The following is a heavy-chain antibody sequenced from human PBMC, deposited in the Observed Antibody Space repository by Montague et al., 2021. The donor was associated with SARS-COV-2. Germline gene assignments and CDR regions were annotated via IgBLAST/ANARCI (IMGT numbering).Heavy chain of an antibody. J-gene: IGHJ6*03. CDR2: INHSGTA. CDR3: RVVPAGIPKGPNFYYMDV. Sequence: SETLSLTCAVYGGSFSVYYWSWLRQSPRSGLEWIAEINHSGTANYNPSLKSRVTISVDTSKNQFSLKLSSVTAADTALYYCRVVPAGIPKGPNFYYMDVWGKGTTVTVSS. V-gene: IGHV4-34*01. CDR1: GGSFSVYY. D-gene: IGHD2-2*02.